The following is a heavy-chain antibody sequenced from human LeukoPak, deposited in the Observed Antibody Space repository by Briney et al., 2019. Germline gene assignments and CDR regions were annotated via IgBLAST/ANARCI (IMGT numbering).Heavy chain of an antibody. V-gene: IGHV4-59*01. Sequence: PSETLSLTCTVSGGSISSYYWSWIRQPPGKGLEWIGYIYYSGSTNYNPSLKSRVTISVDTSKNQFSLKLSSVTAADTAVYYCARDLYSGSYFYAFDIWGQGTMVTVSS. CDR3: ARDLYSGSYFYAFDI. CDR2: IYYSGST. J-gene: IGHJ3*02. CDR1: GGSISSYY. D-gene: IGHD1-26*01.